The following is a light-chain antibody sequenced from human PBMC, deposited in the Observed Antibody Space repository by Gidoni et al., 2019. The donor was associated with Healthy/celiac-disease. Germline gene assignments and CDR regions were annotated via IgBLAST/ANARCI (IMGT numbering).Light chain of an antibody. J-gene: IGKJ1*01. V-gene: IGKV3-15*01. Sequence: VMQQSPATLSVSTGERATLACRASQSVSSNVAWYQQKPGQAPRLLIYGASTRATGIPDRFSGSGSWTEVPLTISSLQSEDFAVYYCHQYNNWPPWTFGQXTKVEIK. CDR2: GAS. CDR3: HQYNNWPPWT. CDR1: QSVSSN.